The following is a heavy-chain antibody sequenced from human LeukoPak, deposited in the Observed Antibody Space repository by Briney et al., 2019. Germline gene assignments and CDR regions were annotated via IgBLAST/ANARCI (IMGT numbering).Heavy chain of an antibody. V-gene: IGHV1-2*02. J-gene: IGHJ6*02. CDR2: INPNSGGT. D-gene: IGHD3-3*01. CDR1: GYTFTCYY. CDR3: ARVGYYDFWSGLGWYYYYGMDV. Sequence: ASVKVSCKASGYTFTCYYMHWVRQAPGQGLEWMGWINPNSGGTNYAQKFQGRVTMTRDTSISTAYMELSRLRSDDTAVYYCARVGYYDFWSGLGWYYYYGMDVWGQGTTVTVSS.